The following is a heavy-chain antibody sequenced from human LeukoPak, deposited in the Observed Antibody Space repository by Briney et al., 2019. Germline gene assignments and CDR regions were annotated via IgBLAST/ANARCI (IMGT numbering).Heavy chain of an antibody. CDR2: ISSSSSYI. CDR1: GFTFSIYS. V-gene: IGHV3-21*01. J-gene: IGHJ4*02. CDR3: ARDHPVTGRDY. Sequence: GGSLRLSCAASGFTFSIYSMNWVRQAPGKGLEWVSSISSSSSYIYYADSVKGRFTIYRDNAKNSLYLQMNSLRAEDTAVYYCARDHPVTGRDYWGQGTLVTVSS.